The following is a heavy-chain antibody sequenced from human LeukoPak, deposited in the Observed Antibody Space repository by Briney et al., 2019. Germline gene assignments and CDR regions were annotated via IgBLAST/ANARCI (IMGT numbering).Heavy chain of an antibody. Sequence: GGSLRLSCAASGFTFSSYAMHWVRQAPGKGLEYVSAISSNGGSTYYANSVKGRFTISGDNSKNTLYLQVGSLRAEDMAVYYCARDAGYLGIDYWGQGTLVTVSS. CDR3: ARDAGYLGIDY. CDR1: GFTFSSYA. J-gene: IGHJ4*02. V-gene: IGHV3-64*01. CDR2: ISSNGGST. D-gene: IGHD2-15*01.